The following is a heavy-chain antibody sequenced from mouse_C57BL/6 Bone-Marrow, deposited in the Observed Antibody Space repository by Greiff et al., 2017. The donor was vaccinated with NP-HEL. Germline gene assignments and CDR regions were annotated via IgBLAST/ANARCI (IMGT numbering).Heavy chain of an antibody. J-gene: IGHJ2*01. CDR3: TTTLLFDY. V-gene: IGHV14-4*01. CDR2: IDPENGDT. D-gene: IGHD2-10*01. Sequence: DVKLQESGAELVRPGASVKLSCTASGFNIKDDYMHWVKQRPEQGLEWIGWIDPENGDTEYASKFQGKATITADTSSNTAYLQLSSLTSEDTAVYYCTTTLLFDYWGQGTTLTVSS. CDR1: GFNIKDDY.